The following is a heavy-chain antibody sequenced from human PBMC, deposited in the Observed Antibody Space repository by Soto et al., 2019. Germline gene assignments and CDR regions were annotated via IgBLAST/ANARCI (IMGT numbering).Heavy chain of an antibody. CDR1: GFTFSSYA. D-gene: IGHD2-15*01. CDR3: ARAGWDGGSCYTLVGLRYGLDV. CDR2: ISYDGNNK. V-gene: IGHV3-30-3*01. Sequence: QVQLVESGGDVVQPGRSLRLSCAASGFTFSSYAMYWVRQAPGKGLEWVAVISYDGNNKYYADSVKGRFTISRDNSKNPRYLQTNSLRAEDTAVYYCARAGWDGGSCYTLVGLRYGLDVWGQGTTVTVSS. J-gene: IGHJ6*02.